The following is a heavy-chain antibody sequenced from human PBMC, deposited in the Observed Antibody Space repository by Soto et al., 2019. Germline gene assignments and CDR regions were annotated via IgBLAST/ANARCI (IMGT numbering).Heavy chain of an antibody. CDR3: ARSPSSGWYRDYYYYGMDV. D-gene: IGHD6-19*01. V-gene: IGHV5-51*01. CDR2: IYPGDSDT. Sequence: GESLKISCKGSGYSFTSYWIGWVRQMPGKGLEWMGIIYPGDSDTRYSPSFQGQVTISADKSISTAYLQWSSLKASDTAMYYCARSPSSGWYRDYYYYGMDVWGQGTTVTVYS. J-gene: IGHJ6*02. CDR1: GYSFTSYW.